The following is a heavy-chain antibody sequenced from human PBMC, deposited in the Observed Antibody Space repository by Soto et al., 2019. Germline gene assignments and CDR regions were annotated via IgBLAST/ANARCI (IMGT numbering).Heavy chain of an antibody. CDR2: FDPEDGET. CDR1: GYTLTEFS. Sequence: SVKVSCKVSGYTLTEFSMHWVRQAPGKGLEWMGGFDPEDGETIYAQKFQGRVTMTEDTSTDTAYMELSSLRSEDTAVYYCATGPIPSLGWHLPYDYWGREPWSPSPQ. J-gene: IGHJ4*02. V-gene: IGHV1-24*01. D-gene: IGHD6-19*01. CDR3: ATGPIPSLGWHLPYDY.